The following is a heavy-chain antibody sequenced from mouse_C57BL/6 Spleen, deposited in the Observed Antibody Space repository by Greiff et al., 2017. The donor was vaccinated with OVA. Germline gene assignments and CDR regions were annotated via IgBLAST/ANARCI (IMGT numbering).Heavy chain of an antibody. CDR2: IDPSDSYT. Sequence: QVHVKQPGAELVKPGASVKLSCKASGYTFTSYWMQWVKQRPGQGLEWIGEIDPSDSYTNYNQKFKGKATLTVDKSSSTAYMQLSSLTSEDSAVYYCARSGYSNYLYAMDYWGQGTSVTVSS. J-gene: IGHJ4*01. CDR1: GYTFTSYW. D-gene: IGHD2-5*01. V-gene: IGHV1-50*01. CDR3: ARSGYSNYLYAMDY.